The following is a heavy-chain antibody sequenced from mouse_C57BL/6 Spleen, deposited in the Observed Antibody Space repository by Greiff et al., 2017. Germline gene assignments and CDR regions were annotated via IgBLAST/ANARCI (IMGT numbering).Heavy chain of an antibody. J-gene: IGHJ4*01. V-gene: IGHV5-17*01. CDR2: ISSGSSTI. CDR1: GFTFSDYG. Sequence: EVKLVESGGGLVKPGGSLKLSCAASGFTFSDYGMHWVRQAPEKGLEWVAYISSGSSTIYYADTVKGRFTISRDNAKNTLFLQMTSLRSEDTAMYYCARIGRYAMDYWGQGTSVTVSS. CDR3: ARIGRYAMDY.